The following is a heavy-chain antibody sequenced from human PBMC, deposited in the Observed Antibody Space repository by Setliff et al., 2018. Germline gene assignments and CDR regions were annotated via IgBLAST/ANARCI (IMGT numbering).Heavy chain of an antibody. CDR3: GRVTGSGKGF. V-gene: IGHV4-59*01. J-gene: IGHJ4*02. CDR2: IYYSGTT. D-gene: IGHD2-15*01. Sequence: TLSLTCTVSGGSISSYYWSWIRQPPGKGLEWIAYIYYSGTTNYNPSLKSRVTISLDTSKNQFSLELSSVTAADTAVYYCGRVTGSGKGFWGQGTLVTVSS. CDR1: GGSISSYY.